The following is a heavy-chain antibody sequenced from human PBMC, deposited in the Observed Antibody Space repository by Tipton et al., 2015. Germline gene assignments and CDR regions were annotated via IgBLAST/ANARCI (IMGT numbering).Heavy chain of an antibody. D-gene: IGHD3-9*01. J-gene: IGHJ4*02. V-gene: IGHV4-61*01. CDR3: ACQDYDSLTRDYQTVDY. Sequence: TLSLTCTVSGGSVTSGSYYWSWIRQPPGKGLEWIGDISYTEGAPYNPALKSRVPIPVDTSKNPFSLKLSSVTAADTAVYYCACQDYDSLTRDYQTVDYWGQGTLVTVSS. CDR1: GGSVTSGSYY. CDR2: ISYTEGA.